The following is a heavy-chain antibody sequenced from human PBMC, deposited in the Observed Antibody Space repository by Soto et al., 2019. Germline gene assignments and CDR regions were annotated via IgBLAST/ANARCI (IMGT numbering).Heavy chain of an antibody. CDR3: ARAAYDILTGYTYYYYYYGMDV. Sequence: PGGSLRLSCAASGFTFSSYEMNWVRQAPGKGLEWVSYISSSGSTIYYADSVKGRFTISRDNAKNSLYLQMNSLRAEDTAVYYCARAAYDILTGYTYYYYYYGMDVWGQGTTVTAP. V-gene: IGHV3-48*03. J-gene: IGHJ6*02. CDR1: GFTFSSYE. CDR2: ISSSGSTI. D-gene: IGHD3-9*01.